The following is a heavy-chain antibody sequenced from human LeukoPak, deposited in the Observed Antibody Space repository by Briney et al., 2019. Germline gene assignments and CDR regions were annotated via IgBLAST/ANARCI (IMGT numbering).Heavy chain of an antibody. D-gene: IGHD1-1*01. J-gene: IGHJ4*02. Sequence: GASVKVSCKASGYTLTGYYIHWVRQAPGQGLERMGWINPNSGGTNYAQNFQGRVTMTRDTSTSTAYMELSRLRSDDTAVYYCARRLGAGTTLGNWGQGTLVTVSS. CDR1: GYTLTGYY. CDR2: INPNSGGT. CDR3: ARRLGAGTTLGN. V-gene: IGHV1-2*02.